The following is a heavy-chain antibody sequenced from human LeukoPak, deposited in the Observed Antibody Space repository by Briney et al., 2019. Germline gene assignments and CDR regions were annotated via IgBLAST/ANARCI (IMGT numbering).Heavy chain of an antibody. CDR3: ARSGTTGGYFDY. CDR2: IYYSGST. V-gene: IGHV4-39*01. D-gene: IGHD3-10*01. J-gene: IGHJ4*02. CDR1: GGSISSSSYS. Sequence: SETLSLTCTVSGGSISSSSYSWGWIRQPPGKGLEWIGSIYYSGSTYYNPSLKSRVTISVDTSKNQFSLKLSSVTAADTAVYYCARSGTTGGYFDYWGQGTLVTVSS.